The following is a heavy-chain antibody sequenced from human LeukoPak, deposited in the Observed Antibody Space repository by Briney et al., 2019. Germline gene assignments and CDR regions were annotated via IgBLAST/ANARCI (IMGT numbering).Heavy chain of an antibody. CDR1: GFSFDDYT. D-gene: IGHD6-13*01. Sequence: GGSLRLSCAASGFSFDDYTMHWVRQPPGKGLEWISLITWDGGTTYYADSVRGRFTISRDNSKNSLFLRMNSLRPEDTALYYCARDRTAEAGNDYYMGVWGNGTTVIVSS. V-gene: IGHV3-43*01. CDR3: ARDRTAEAGNDYYMGV. J-gene: IGHJ6*03. CDR2: ITWDGGTT.